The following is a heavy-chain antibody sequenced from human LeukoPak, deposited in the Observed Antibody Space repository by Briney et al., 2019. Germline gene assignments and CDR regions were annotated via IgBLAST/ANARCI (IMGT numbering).Heavy chain of an antibody. D-gene: IGHD6-6*01. CDR3: ARHVRWGRAARSHFDY. J-gene: IGHJ4*02. CDR1: GGSFSGYY. CDR2: IYYSGST. Sequence: TSETLSLTCAVYGGSFSGYYWSWIRQPPGKGLEWIGSIYYSGSTYYNPSLKSRVTISVDTSKNQFSLKLSSVTAADTAVYYCARHVRWGRAARSHFDYWGQGTLVTVSS. V-gene: IGHV4-34*01.